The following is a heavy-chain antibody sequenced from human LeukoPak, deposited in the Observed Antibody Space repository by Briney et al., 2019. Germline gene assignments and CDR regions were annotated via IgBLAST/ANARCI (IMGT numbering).Heavy chain of an antibody. J-gene: IGHJ3*02. CDR3: AGAGAVGVGEDIVVVLGGAFDI. Sequence: GGSLRLSCAASGFTFSSYWMSWVRQAPGKGLEWVANIKQDGSEKYYVDSVKGRFTITRDNAKNSLYLQMNSLRAEDTAVYYCAGAGAVGVGEDIVVVLGGAFDIWGQGTMVTVSS. CDR1: GFTFSSYW. V-gene: IGHV3-7*01. D-gene: IGHD2-2*01. CDR2: IKQDGSEK.